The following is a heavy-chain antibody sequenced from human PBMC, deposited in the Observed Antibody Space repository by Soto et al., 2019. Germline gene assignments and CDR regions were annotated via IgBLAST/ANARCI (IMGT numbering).Heavy chain of an antibody. Sequence: GASVKVSCKASGGTFSSYAISWVRQAPGQCLEWMGGIIPIFGTAIYAQKFQGRVTITADESTSTAYMELSSLRSEDTAVYYCASFVVVPAATIYGMDVWGQGTTVTVSS. CDR1: GGTFSSYA. CDR3: ASFVVVPAATIYGMDV. D-gene: IGHD2-2*01. J-gene: IGHJ6*02. CDR2: IIPIFGTA. V-gene: IGHV1-69*13.